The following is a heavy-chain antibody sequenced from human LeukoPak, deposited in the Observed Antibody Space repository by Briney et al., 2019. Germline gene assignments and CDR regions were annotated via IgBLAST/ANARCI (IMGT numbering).Heavy chain of an antibody. V-gene: IGHV1-18*01. CDR1: GYTFTSYG. Sequence: ASVKVSCKASGYTFTSYGISWVRQAPGQGLEWMGWISAYNGNTNYAQKFQGRVTITRDTSASTAYMELSSLRSEDTAVYYCARDPIAAAGDYWGQGTLVTVSS. CDR2: ISAYNGNT. CDR3: ARDPIAAAGDY. J-gene: IGHJ4*02. D-gene: IGHD6-13*01.